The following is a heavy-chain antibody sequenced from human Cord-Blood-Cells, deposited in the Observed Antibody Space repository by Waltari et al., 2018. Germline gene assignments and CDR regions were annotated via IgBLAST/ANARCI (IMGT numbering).Heavy chain of an antibody. CDR3: ARHFKPYYYGSGSYYFDY. V-gene: IGHV5-51*01. J-gene: IGHJ4*02. D-gene: IGHD3-10*01. CDR1: GYSFTRYW. CDR2: IYPGDSDT. Sequence: EVQLVQSGAEVKKPGESLKISCKGSGYSFTRYWIGRVRQLPGQGLEWMGIIYPGDSDTRYSPSFQGQVTISADKSISTAYLQWSSLKASDTAMYYCARHFKPYYYGSGSYYFDYWGQGTLVTVSS.